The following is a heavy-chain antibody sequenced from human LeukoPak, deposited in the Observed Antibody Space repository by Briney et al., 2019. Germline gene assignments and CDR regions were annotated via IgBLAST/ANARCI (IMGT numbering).Heavy chain of an antibody. CDR2: IYYSGST. D-gene: IGHD2-21*01. Sequence: SETLSLTCTVSGGSISSSSYYWGWIRQPPGKGLEWIGSIYYSGSTYYNPSLKRRVTISVNTSKDQFSLKLSSVTAADTAVYYCAREIYSGNWFDPWGQGTLVTVSS. CDR3: AREIYSGNWFDP. V-gene: IGHV4-39*07. CDR1: GGSISSSSYY. J-gene: IGHJ5*02.